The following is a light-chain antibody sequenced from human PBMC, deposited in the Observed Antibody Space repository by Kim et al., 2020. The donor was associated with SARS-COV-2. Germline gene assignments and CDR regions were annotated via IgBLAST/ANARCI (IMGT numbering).Light chain of an antibody. CDR3: QQYGSSPLT. CDR1: QSVSYSF. CDR2: DAS. V-gene: IGKV3D-20*01. J-gene: IGKJ4*01. Sequence: PGARATLSCGASQSVSYSFLAWYQQKPGLAPRLLIHDASSRATGIPDRFSGSGSGTDVTLTISRLEPEDSAVYYCQQYGSSPLTFGGGTKVDIK.